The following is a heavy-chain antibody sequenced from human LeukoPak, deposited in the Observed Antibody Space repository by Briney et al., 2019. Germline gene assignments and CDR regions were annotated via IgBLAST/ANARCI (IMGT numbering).Heavy chain of an antibody. CDR3: ARVDLYNWFDP. J-gene: IGHJ5*02. CDR1: GGSISSGSYY. Sequence: SQTLSLTCTVSGGSISSGSYYWSWIRQPPGKGLEWIGEINHSGSTNYNPSLKSRVTISVDTSKNQFSLKLSSVTAADTAVYYCARVDLYNWFDPWGQGTLVTVSS. D-gene: IGHD2-2*03. V-gene: IGHV4-39*07. CDR2: INHSGST.